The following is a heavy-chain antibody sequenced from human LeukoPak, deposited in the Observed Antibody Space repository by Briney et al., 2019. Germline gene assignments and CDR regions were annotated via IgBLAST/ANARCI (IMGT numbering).Heavy chain of an antibody. J-gene: IGHJ4*02. V-gene: IGHV3-33*01. Sequence: GGSLRLSCAASGFTFSSYGMHWVRQAPGKGLEWVAVIWYDGSNKYYADSVKGRFTISRDNSKNTLYPQMNSLRAEDTAVYYCARDMVRGVIVGGSFDYWGQGTLVTVSS. D-gene: IGHD3-10*01. CDR1: GFTFSSYG. CDR3: ARDMVRGVIVGGSFDY. CDR2: IWYDGSNK.